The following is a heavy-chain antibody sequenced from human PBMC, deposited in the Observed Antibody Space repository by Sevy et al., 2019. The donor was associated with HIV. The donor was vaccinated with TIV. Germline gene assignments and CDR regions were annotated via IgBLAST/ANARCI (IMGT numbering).Heavy chain of an antibody. V-gene: IGHV3-23*01. J-gene: IGHJ4*02. Sequence: GGSLRLSCATSGFTFSTYAMNWVRQAPGKGLEWVSAISGSGDNTYYADSVKGRFTISRDNSKNTLDLQMNSLRAEDTAVYYCAKDLRWYCASTNCYLSDYWGQGTLVTVSS. CDR2: ISGSGDNT. CDR1: GFTFSTYA. D-gene: IGHD2-2*01. CDR3: AKDLRWYCASTNCYLSDY.